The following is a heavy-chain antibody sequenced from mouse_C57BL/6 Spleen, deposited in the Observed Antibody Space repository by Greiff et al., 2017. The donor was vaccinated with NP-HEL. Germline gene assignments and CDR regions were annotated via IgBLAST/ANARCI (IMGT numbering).Heavy chain of an antibody. CDR2: INPNNGGT. D-gene: IGHD1-1*01. CDR1: GYTFTDYY. V-gene: IGHV1-26*01. J-gene: IGHJ1*03. CDR3: ARSGYYGSGGYFDV. Sequence: EVQLQQSGPELVKPGASVKISCKASGYTFTDYYMNWVKQSHGKSLEWIGDINPNNGGTSYNQKFKGKATLTVDKSSSTAYMELRSLTSEDSAVYYCARSGYYGSGGYFDVWGTGTTVTVSS.